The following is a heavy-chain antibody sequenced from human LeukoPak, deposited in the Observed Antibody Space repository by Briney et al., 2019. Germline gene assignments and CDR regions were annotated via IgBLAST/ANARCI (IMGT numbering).Heavy chain of an antibody. J-gene: IGHJ4*02. CDR1: GFTFSSYS. D-gene: IGHD1-20*01. V-gene: IGHV3-74*01. Sequence: GGSLRLSCAASGFTFSSYSMNWVRQAPGKGLEWVSRIKSDGITITYADSVKGRFTISRDNAKNTLYLQMNSLRAEDTAVYYCLRDLNWSLDQWGQGTLVTVSS. CDR3: LRDLNWSLDQ. CDR2: IKSDGITI.